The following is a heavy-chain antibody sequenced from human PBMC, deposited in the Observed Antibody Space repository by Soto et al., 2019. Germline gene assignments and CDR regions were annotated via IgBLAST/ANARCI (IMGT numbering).Heavy chain of an antibody. D-gene: IGHD3-22*01. Sequence: ASETLSLTCTVSGGSISNYYWNWIRQPPGKGLEWIGSIYRTGSTDYNPSLRSRLTMSVDTSMNQFSLKLNSVTAADTAVYYCARTNYFDPGWFDPWGQGTLVTVSS. CDR3: ARTNYFDPGWFDP. CDR2: IYRTGST. V-gene: IGHV4-59*08. CDR1: GGSISNYY. J-gene: IGHJ5*02.